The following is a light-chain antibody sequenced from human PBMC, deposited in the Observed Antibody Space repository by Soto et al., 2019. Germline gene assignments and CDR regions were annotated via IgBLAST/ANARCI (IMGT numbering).Light chain of an antibody. CDR3: QQRSNWPPIT. CDR1: QSVSARL. V-gene: IGKV3-11*01. Sequence: EIVLTQSPGTLSLSPGERATLSCKTSQSVSARLLAWYQQKPGQAPRLLIYDASNRATGIPARFSGSGSGTDFTLTISSLEPEDFAVYYCQQRSNWPPITFGQGTRLEI. J-gene: IGKJ5*01. CDR2: DAS.